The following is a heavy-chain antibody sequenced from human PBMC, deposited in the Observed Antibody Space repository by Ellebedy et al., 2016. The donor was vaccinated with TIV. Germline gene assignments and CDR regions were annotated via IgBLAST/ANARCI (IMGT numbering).Heavy chain of an antibody. V-gene: IGHV3-74*01. CDR2: INGDGSHT. CDR3: ARDSFSSGWYGDFDY. Sequence: GESLKISCAASGYTFTSYWMHWVRQAPGKGLVWVSHINGDGSHTIYADSVKGRFTISRDNAKNTLYLQMNSLRAEDTAVYYCARDSFSSGWYGDFDYWGQGTLVTVSS. D-gene: IGHD6-19*01. CDR1: GYTFTSYW. J-gene: IGHJ4*02.